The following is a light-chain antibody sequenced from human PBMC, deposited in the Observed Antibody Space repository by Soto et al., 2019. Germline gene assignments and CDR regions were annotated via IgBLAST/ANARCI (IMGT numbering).Light chain of an antibody. CDR2: EVV. CDR3: KSYAGSNTYV. J-gene: IGLJ1*01. Sequence: QSVLTQPPSASGSPGQSVIISCTGTKNDIGVYDFVSWYQHHPGKAPRLIIYEVVQRPSGVPDRFSGSKSGNTASLTVSGLHAADEAYYFCKSYAGSNTYVFGSGTKLTVL. CDR1: KNDIGVYDF. V-gene: IGLV2-8*01.